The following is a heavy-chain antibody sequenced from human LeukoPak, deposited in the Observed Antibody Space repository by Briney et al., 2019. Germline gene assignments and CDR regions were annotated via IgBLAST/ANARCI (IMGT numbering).Heavy chain of an antibody. CDR1: GYTFTSYG. CDR3: ARTPYSGYDWGYYFDY. J-gene: IGHJ4*02. V-gene: IGHV1-18*01. Sequence: ASVKVSCKASGYTFTSYGISWVRQAPGQGLEWMGWINAYNGNTNYAQKLQGRVTMTTDTSTSTAYMELRSLRSDDTAVYYCARTPYSGYDWGYYFDYWGQGTLVTVSS. D-gene: IGHD5-12*01. CDR2: INAYNGNT.